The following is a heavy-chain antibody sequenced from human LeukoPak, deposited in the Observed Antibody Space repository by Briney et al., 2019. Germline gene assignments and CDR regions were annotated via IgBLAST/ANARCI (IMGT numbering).Heavy chain of an antibody. D-gene: IGHD3-10*01. V-gene: IGHV3-66*01. Sequence: GGSLRLSCAASGFTVSSNYMSWVRQAPGKGLEWVSVIYSGGSTYYADSVKGRFTISRDNSKNTLYLQMNSLRAEDTAVYYCAKNPGWFGESLYYFDYWGQGTLVTVSS. CDR1: GFTVSSNY. CDR3: AKNPGWFGESLYYFDY. J-gene: IGHJ4*02. CDR2: IYSGGST.